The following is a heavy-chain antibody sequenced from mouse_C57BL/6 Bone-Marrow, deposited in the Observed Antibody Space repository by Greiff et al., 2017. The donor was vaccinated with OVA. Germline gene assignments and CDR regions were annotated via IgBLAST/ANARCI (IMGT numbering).Heavy chain of an antibody. CDR1: GFSLTSYG. CDR2: IWGVGST. CDR3: ASGLYSNSLYAMDY. D-gene: IGHD2-5*01. V-gene: IGHV2-6*01. Sequence: VQLVESGPGLVAPSQSLSITCTVSGFSLTSYGVDWVRQSPGKGLEWLGVIWGVGSTNYNSALKSRLSISKDNSKSQVFLKMNSLQTDDTAMYYCASGLYSNSLYAMDYWGQGTSVTVSS. J-gene: IGHJ4*01.